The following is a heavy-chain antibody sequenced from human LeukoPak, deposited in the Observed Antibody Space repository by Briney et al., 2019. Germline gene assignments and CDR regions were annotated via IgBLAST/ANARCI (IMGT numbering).Heavy chain of an antibody. Sequence: SEALSLTCTVSGDSISNYYWSWIRQSPGKELEWIGYMYNRGSTIYNPSLKSRVTISTDTSKNQFSLRLTSVTAADTAVYYCARAEKAVTGTLDSWGQGTLITVSS. CDR2: MYNRGST. D-gene: IGHD6-19*01. J-gene: IGHJ4*02. CDR1: GDSISNYY. V-gene: IGHV4-59*01. CDR3: ARAEKAVTGTLDS.